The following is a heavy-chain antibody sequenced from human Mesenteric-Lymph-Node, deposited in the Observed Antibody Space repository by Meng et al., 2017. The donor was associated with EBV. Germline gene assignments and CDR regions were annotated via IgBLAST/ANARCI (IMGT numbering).Heavy chain of an antibody. CDR2: IWYDGIKT. V-gene: IGHV3-33*01. CDR3: AGAYAEFVDC. D-gene: IGHD4-17*01. Sequence: QIRLGESGGAVVKPGGSLRLSCETSGFIFSSYGMHWVRQAPGKGLEWLAVIWYDGIKTYYADSVRGRFTISRDNSKSTLYLQMNSLRDEDTAIYYCAGAYAEFVDCWGQGTLVTVSS. J-gene: IGHJ4*02. CDR1: GFIFSSYG.